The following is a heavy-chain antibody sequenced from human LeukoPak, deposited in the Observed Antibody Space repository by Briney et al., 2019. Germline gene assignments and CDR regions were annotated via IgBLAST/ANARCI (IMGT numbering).Heavy chain of an antibody. D-gene: IGHD6-19*01. Sequence: SETLSLTCTVSGGSISSSSYYWGWIRQPPGKGLEWIGSIYYSGSTYYNPSLKSRVTISVDTSKNQFSLKLSSVTAADTAVYYCARVPYSSGWYALFDYWGQGTPVTVSS. J-gene: IGHJ4*02. CDR1: GGSISSSSYY. CDR3: ARVPYSSGWYALFDY. V-gene: IGHV4-39*07. CDR2: IYYSGST.